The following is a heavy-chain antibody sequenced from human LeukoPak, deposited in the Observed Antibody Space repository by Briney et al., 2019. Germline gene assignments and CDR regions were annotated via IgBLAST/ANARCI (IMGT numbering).Heavy chain of an antibody. Sequence: ASVKVSCKASGYTFTYYYMHWVRQAPGQGLEWMGWINPNSGGTNYAQKFQGRVTMTRDTSISTAYMELTRLTSDDTAVYYCARDGDSPMVEFDYWGQGTLVTVSS. J-gene: IGHJ4*02. CDR1: GYTFTYYY. CDR3: ARDGDSPMVEFDY. V-gene: IGHV1-2*02. D-gene: IGHD5-18*01. CDR2: INPNSGGT.